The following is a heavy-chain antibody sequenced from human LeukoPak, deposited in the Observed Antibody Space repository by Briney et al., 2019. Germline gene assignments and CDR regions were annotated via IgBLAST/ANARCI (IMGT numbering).Heavy chain of an antibody. CDR3: AKDRLLNCRGDCYIFDY. CDR2: FRGSGVAT. J-gene: IGHJ4*02. CDR1: GFTFSSYA. Sequence: GGSLRLSCAASGFTFSSYAMNWVRQAPGKGLKWVSGFRGSGVATFYADSVKGRFTISRDNSKNTLYLQVNGLRTEDTAVYYCAKDRLLNCRGDCYIFDYWGQGTVVTVSS. V-gene: IGHV3-23*01. D-gene: IGHD2-21*02.